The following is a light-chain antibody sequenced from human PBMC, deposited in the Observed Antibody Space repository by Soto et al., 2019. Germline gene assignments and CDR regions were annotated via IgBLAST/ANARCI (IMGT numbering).Light chain of an antibody. CDR1: SSDVGGYDY. V-gene: IGLV2-14*01. CDR2: EVS. CDR3: SSHKSGNTRV. Sequence: PGWESGPPGQAVAISCPGTSSDVGGYDYVSWYQQYPYKAPKLMIYEVSNRPSGISNRFSGSKSGNTAFLTIYGLQAEDEADYYCSSHKSGNTRVFGTGTKVTVL. J-gene: IGLJ1*01.